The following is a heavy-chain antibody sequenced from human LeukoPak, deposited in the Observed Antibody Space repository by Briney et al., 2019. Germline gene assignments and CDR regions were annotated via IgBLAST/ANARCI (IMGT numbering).Heavy chain of an antibody. Sequence: ASVKVSCKASGYTFTGYYMHWVRQAPGQGLEWMGWINPNSGGTNYAQKFQGRVTMTRDTSISTAYMELSRLRSDDTAVYYCARDLHAYYYDSSGYYYGEDYWGQGTLVTVSS. CDR3: ARDLHAYYYDSSGYYYGEDY. CDR1: GYTFTGYY. CDR2: INPNSGGT. J-gene: IGHJ4*02. D-gene: IGHD3-22*01. V-gene: IGHV1-2*02.